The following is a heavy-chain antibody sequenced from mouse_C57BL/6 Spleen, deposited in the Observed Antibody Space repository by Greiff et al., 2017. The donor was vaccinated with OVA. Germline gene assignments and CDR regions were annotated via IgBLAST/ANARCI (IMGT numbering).Heavy chain of an antibody. CDR3: ARRNYGSSYPWYFDV. D-gene: IGHD1-1*01. V-gene: IGHV1-59*01. CDR2: IDPSDSYT. CDR1: GYTFTSYW. Sequence: VQLQQSGAELVRPGTSVKLSCKASGYTFTSYWMHWVKQRPGQGLEWIGVIDPSDSYTNYNQKFKGKATLTVDTSSSTAYMQLSSLTSEDSAVYYCARRNYGSSYPWYFDVWGTGTTVTVSS. J-gene: IGHJ1*03.